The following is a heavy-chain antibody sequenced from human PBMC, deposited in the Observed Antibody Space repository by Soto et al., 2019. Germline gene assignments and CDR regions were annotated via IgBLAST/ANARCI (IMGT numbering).Heavy chain of an antibody. CDR1: GFTFDDYA. J-gene: IGHJ4*02. V-gene: IGHV3-9*01. D-gene: IGHD3-10*01. CDR2: ISWNSGSI. Sequence: GGSLRLSCAASGFTFDDYAMHWVRQAPGKGLEWVSGISWNSGSIGYADSVKGRFTISRDNAKNSLYLQMNSLRAEDTALYYCAKGGELSAPPRYWGQGTLVTVSS. CDR3: AKGGELSAPPRY.